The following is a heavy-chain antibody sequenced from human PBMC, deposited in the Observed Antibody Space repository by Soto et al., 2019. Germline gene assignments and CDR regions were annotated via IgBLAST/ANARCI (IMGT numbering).Heavy chain of an antibody. CDR1: GDSVTTNSAA. CDR3: ARDIRGSWYDAFDI. D-gene: IGHD6-13*01. CDR2: TYYRSKWYN. Sequence: PSPTLSVTCAISGDSVTTNSAAWNWIRQSPKREIEWLGRTYYRSKWYNDYAVSVKSRITINPDTSKNQFSLQLNSVTPEDTAVYYCARDIRGSWYDAFDIWGQGTMVTVSS. J-gene: IGHJ3*02. V-gene: IGHV6-1*01.